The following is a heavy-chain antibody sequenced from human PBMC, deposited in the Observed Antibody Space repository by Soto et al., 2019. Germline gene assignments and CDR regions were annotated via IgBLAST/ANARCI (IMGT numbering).Heavy chain of an antibody. CDR1: GFTFSSYW. V-gene: IGHV3-74*01. Sequence: GGSLRLSCAASGFTFSSYWMHWVRQAPGKGLVWVSRINSDGSSTTYADSVKGRFTISRDNAKNTLYLQMNSLRAEDTAVYYCAREANYYGSGSLDYWGQGTLVTVSS. CDR2: INSDGSST. CDR3: AREANYYGSGSLDY. J-gene: IGHJ4*02. D-gene: IGHD3-10*01.